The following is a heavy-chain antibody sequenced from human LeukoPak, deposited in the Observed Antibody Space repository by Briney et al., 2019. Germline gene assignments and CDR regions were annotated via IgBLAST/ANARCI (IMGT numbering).Heavy chain of an antibody. D-gene: IGHD2-15*01. J-gene: IGHJ4*02. CDR2: IYYSGST. CDR3: ASTLRFDY. Sequence: SETLSLTCTVSGGSISSYYWSWLRQPPGKGLEWIGYIYYSGSTNYNPSLKSRVTISVDTSKNQFSLKLSSVTAADTAVYYCASTLRFDYWGQGTLVTVSS. V-gene: IGHV4-59*01. CDR1: GGSISSYY.